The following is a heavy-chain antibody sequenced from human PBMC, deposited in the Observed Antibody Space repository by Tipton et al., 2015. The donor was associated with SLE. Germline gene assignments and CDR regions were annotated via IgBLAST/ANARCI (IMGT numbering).Heavy chain of an antibody. CDR1: GGSISSYY. J-gene: IGHJ6*02. Sequence: TLSLICTVSGGSISSYYWSWIRQPPGKGLEWIGYIYYSGSTNYNPSLKSRVTISVDTSKNQFSLKLSSVTAADTAVYYCARERRSYSSSSSGMDVWGQGTTVTVSS. CDR3: ARERRSYSSSSSGMDV. V-gene: IGHV4-59*01. CDR2: IYYSGST. D-gene: IGHD6-13*01.